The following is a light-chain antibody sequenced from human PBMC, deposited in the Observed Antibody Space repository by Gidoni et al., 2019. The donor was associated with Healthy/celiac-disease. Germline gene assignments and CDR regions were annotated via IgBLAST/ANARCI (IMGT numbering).Light chain of an antibody. V-gene: IGKV1-33*01. Sequence: DIQMTQSPSSLSASVGDSVTIPCQASQDISNYLNWYQQKPVKAPKLLISDASNLETGVPSRFSGSGSGTDFTLTNSSLQPEDIATYYCQQYDNLPPFLGATFGGGTKVEIK. CDR2: DAS. CDR3: QQYDNLPPFLGAT. J-gene: IGKJ4*01. CDR1: QDISNY.